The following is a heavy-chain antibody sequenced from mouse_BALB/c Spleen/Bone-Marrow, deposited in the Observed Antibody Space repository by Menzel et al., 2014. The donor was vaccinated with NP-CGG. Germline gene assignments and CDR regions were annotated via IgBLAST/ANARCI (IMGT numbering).Heavy chain of an antibody. Sequence: VKLQESGAELVKPGASVKLSCKVSGYTFTSYWMHWVKQRPGQGLEWIGEIDPSDSYTNYNQKFKGKATLTVDKSSSTAYMQLSSLTSEDSAVYYCARSRGYYDYWYFDVWGAGTTVTVSS. D-gene: IGHD2-4*01. J-gene: IGHJ1*01. CDR1: GYTFTSYW. CDR2: IDPSDSYT. V-gene: IGHV1-69*02. CDR3: ARSRGYYDYWYFDV.